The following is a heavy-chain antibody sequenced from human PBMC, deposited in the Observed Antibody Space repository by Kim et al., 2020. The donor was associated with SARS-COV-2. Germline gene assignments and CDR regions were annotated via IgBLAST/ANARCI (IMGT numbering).Heavy chain of an antibody. CDR3: ARRLRFLEWFQNYFDY. D-gene: IGHD3-3*01. J-gene: IGHJ4*02. Sequence: SPKRRVTLSVDTSKNQFSLKVSTVTAADTAVYYCARRLRFLEWFQNYFDYWGQGTLVTVSS. V-gene: IGHV4-34*13.